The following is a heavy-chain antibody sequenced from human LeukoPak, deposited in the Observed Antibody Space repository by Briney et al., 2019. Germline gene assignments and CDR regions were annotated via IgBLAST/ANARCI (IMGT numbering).Heavy chain of an antibody. CDR2: ISSSSSTI. D-gene: IGHD1-26*01. CDR1: GFTFSSYS. J-gene: IGHJ4*02. V-gene: IGHV3-48*02. CDR3: ARVGELDY. Sequence: GGSLRLSCAASGFTFSSYSMNWVRQAPGKGLEWVSYISSSSSTIYYADSVKGRFTISRDNAQNSVYLQMNSPRDEDTAVYYCARVGELDYWGQGTLVTVSS.